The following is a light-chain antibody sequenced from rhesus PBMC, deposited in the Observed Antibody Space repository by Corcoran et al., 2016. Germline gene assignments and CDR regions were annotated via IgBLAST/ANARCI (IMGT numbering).Light chain of an antibody. CDR1: QGISSY. CDR2: SSS. V-gene: IGKV1-28*03. Sequence: DIQMTQSPSSLSASVGDTVTITCRASQGISSYLNWFQQKPGKAPNLLIYSSSSLESGFPSRFSGRGSGTDFTLTISSLQPEDFAVYYCLQHNSYPYSLGQGTKVEIK. CDR3: LQHNSYPYS. J-gene: IGKJ2*01.